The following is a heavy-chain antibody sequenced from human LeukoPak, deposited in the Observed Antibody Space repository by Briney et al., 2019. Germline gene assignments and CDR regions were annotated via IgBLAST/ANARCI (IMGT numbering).Heavy chain of an antibody. Sequence: SVTVSCTASGGTFSSYAINWVRQAPGQGLEWMGGIIPIFGTANYAQKFQGRVTITADESTSTAYMELSSLRSDDTAVYYCARDVPGIAFDYWGQGTLVTVSS. CDR1: GGTFSSYA. CDR3: ARDVPGIAFDY. D-gene: IGHD6-13*01. J-gene: IGHJ4*02. CDR2: IIPIFGTA. V-gene: IGHV1-69*13.